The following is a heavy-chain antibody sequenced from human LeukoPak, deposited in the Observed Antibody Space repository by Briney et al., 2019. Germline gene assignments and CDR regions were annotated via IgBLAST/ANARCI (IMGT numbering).Heavy chain of an antibody. D-gene: IGHD6-13*01. Sequence: KPGGSLRLSCAASGFTFSSYSMNWVRQAPGKGLEWVSSISSSGGYIYYADSVKGRFTISRDNAKNSLYLQMNSLRAEDTAVYYCASKERKAAAANGSYWGQGTLVTVSS. CDR3: ASKERKAAAANGSY. CDR2: ISSSGGYI. V-gene: IGHV3-21*01. J-gene: IGHJ4*02. CDR1: GFTFSSYS.